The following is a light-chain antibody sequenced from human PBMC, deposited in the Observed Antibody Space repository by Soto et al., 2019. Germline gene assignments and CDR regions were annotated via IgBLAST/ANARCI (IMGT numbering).Light chain of an antibody. CDR3: SHRTLCPPYP. V-gene: IGKV2-30*01. J-gene: IGKJ2*01. CDR2: KVS. CDR1: QSLAYSDGNTY. Sequence: DVVMTQSPLSLPVTLGQPASISCRSSQSLAYSDGNTYLIWFQQRPGQSPRRLMYKVSNRDSGGPHRFGRSRSGTNFTLQISSVEAAYVGVYYCSHRTLCPPYPFGQGTKLEIK.